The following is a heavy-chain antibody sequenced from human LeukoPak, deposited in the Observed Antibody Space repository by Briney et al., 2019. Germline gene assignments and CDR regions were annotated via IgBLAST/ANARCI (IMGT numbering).Heavy chain of an antibody. V-gene: IGHV3-11*04. D-gene: IGHD2-15*01. CDR2: ISNSGSTI. CDR1: GFTFSDYY. CDR3: ARFLTRPDIVVVVAATTVHYGMDV. J-gene: IGHJ6*02. Sequence: PGGSLRLSCAASGFTFSDYYMSWIRQAPGKGLEWVSYISNSGSTIYYADSVKGRFTISRDNAKNSLYLQMNSLRAEDTAVYHCARFLTRPDIVVVVAATTVHYGMDVWGQGTAVTVSS.